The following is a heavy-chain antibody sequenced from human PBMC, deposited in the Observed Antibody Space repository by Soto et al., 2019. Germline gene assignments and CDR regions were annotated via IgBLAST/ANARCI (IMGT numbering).Heavy chain of an antibody. V-gene: IGHV1-3*01. J-gene: IGHJ4*02. CDR2: INAVNGYT. Sequence: ASVKVSCKASGYTFTSYAMHWVRQAPGQRLEWMGWINAVNGYTKYSQRFQGRVTITRDTSASTAYMELSSLRSEDTAVYYCAKGGYSCYDLFDYWGQGTPVTVS. D-gene: IGHD5-12*01. CDR1: GYTFTSYA. CDR3: AKGGYSCYDLFDY.